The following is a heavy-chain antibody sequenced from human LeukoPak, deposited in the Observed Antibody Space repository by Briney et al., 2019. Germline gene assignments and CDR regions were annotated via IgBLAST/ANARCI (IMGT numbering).Heavy chain of an antibody. CDR1: GFTLSDFS. J-gene: IGHJ6*04. V-gene: IGHV3-48*04. D-gene: IGHD3-10*02. CDR3: AELGITMIGGV. CDR2: ISSSGSTI. Sequence: GGSLRLSCAASGFTLSDFSMNWVRQAPGKGLEWVSYISSSGSTIYYADSVKGRFTTSRDNAKNSLYLQMNSLRAEDTAVYYCAELGITMIGGVWGKGTTVTISS.